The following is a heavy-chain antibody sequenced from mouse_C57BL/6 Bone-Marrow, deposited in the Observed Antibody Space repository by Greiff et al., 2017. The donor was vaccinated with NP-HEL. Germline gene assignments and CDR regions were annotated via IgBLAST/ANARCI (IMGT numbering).Heavy chain of an antibody. J-gene: IGHJ3*01. D-gene: IGHD2-3*01. V-gene: IGHV1-52*01. CDR2: IDPSDSET. CDR3: ARSIYDGYYWFAY. Sequence: VQLQQSGAELVRPGSSVKLSCKASGYTFTSYWMHWVKQRPIQGLEWIGNIDPSDSETHYNQKFKDKATLTVDKSSSTAYMQLSSLTSEDSAVYYCARSIYDGYYWFAYWGQGTLVTVSA. CDR1: GYTFTSYW.